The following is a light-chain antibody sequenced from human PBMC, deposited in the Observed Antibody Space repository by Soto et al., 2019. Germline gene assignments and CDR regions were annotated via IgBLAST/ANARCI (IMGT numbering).Light chain of an antibody. CDR1: QSFLYRSNNKNY. CDR3: QQYYKTPWT. Sequence: DILMTQSPDSLAVSLGERATINCKSSQSFLYRSNNKNYLAWYQHKPGQPPKLLIYWASTRESGVPDRFSGSGSGTDFTLTISSLQAEDVAVYYCQQYYKTPWTFGQGTKVDIK. J-gene: IGKJ1*01. V-gene: IGKV4-1*01. CDR2: WAS.